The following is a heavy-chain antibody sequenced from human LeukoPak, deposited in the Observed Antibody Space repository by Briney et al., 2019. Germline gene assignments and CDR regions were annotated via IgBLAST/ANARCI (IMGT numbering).Heavy chain of an antibody. CDR2: LYSGGNT. CDR3: ATAPSGSYFDY. CDR1: GFTVSSNY. Sequence: GGSLRLSCVVSGFTVSSNYMSWVRQAPGKGLEWVSVLYSGGNTYHADSVKGRFTISRDNSKNTLYLQMNSLRAEDTAVYYCATAPSGSYFDYWGQGTLVTVSS. J-gene: IGHJ4*02. D-gene: IGHD1-26*01. V-gene: IGHV3-53*01.